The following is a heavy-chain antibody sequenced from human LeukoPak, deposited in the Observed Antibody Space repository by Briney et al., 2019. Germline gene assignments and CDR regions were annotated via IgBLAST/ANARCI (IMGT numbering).Heavy chain of an antibody. CDR1: GFTFSSAW. CDR2: IKSETDGGTT. CDR3: AKDLGFSSSWNYFDY. V-gene: IGHV3-15*07. Sequence: GGSLRLSCAASGFTFSSAWMNWVRQAPGKGLEWVGRIKSETDGGTTDYAAPVKGTFTISRDDSENTLYPQMNSLRAEDTAVYYCAKDLGFSSSWNYFDYWGQGTLVTVSS. D-gene: IGHD6-13*01. J-gene: IGHJ4*02.